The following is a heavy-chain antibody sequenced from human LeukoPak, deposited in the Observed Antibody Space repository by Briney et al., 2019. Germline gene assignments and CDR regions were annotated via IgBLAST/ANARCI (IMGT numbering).Heavy chain of an antibody. J-gene: IGHJ4*02. CDR2: ISAYNGNT. V-gene: IGHV1-18*01. Sequence: ASVKLSCKASGYTFTSYGISWVRQAPGQGLEWMGWISAYNGNTNYAQKLQGRVTMTTDTSTSTAYMELRSLRSDDTAVYYCARRPLIAAGIPWSDYWGQGTLVTVSS. D-gene: IGHD6-13*01. CDR1: GYTFTSYG. CDR3: ARRPLIAAGIPWSDY.